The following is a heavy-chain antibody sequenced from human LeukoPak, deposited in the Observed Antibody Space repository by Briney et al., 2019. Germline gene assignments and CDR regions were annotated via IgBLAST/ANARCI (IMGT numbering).Heavy chain of an antibody. CDR2: IDPTDSYI. D-gene: IGHD5-18*01. CDR3: ARHVDTATDYFDY. J-gene: IGHJ4*02. Sequence: GESLRISCKGSGYTFTNYWISRARQMPGKGLEWMGRIDPTDSYINYSPSFQGHVTMSTDKSISTAYLQWSSLKASDTAMYYCARHVDTATDYFDYWGQGTLVTVSS. CDR1: GYTFTNYW. V-gene: IGHV5-10-1*01.